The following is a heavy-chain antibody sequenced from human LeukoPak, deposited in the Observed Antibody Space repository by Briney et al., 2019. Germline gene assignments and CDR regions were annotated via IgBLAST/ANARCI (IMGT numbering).Heavy chain of an antibody. CDR2: ISSSGSTI. D-gene: IGHD3-22*01. CDR1: GFAFSSYE. CDR3: ARDREDSSGYYYGDRWFDP. Sequence: PGGSLRLSCAASGFAFSSYEMNWVRQAPGKGLEWVSYISSSGSTIYYADAVKGRFTISRDNAKNSLYLKMNSLRAEDTAVYYCARDREDSSGYYYGDRWFDPWGQGTLVTVSS. V-gene: IGHV3-48*03. J-gene: IGHJ5*02.